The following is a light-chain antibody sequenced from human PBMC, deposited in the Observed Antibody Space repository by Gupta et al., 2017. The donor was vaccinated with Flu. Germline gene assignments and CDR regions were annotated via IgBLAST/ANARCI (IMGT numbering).Light chain of an antibody. CDR2: EAS. Sequence: EIELMQSPAPLSVSPGERATLSCRASQSVRNQLAWYQQKPGQAPRLLIYEASTRATGIPARFSGSGSGTEFTLTISSLQSEDFAIYYCQQYNNWRAFGQGTRLEI. CDR1: QSVRNQ. CDR3: QQYNNWRA. V-gene: IGKV3-15*01. J-gene: IGKJ2*01.